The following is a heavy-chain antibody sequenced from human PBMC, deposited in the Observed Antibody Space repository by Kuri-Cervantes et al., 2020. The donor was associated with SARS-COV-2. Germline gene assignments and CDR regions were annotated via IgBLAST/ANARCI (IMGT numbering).Heavy chain of an antibody. CDR2: INPDGSYT. Sequence: GESLKISCAVSGFTFSSYWMHWVRQVPGKGLVWVSRINPDGSYTNNADSVKGRFTLSRDNAKNMLFLQMNSLRAEDTAVYYCVRDGDHWNFDYWGQGTLVTVSS. D-gene: IGHD1-1*01. J-gene: IGHJ4*02. CDR3: VRDGDHWNFDY. V-gene: IGHV3-74*01. CDR1: GFTFSSYW.